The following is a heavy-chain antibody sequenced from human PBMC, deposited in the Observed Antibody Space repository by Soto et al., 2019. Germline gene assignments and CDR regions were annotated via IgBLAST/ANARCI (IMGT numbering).Heavy chain of an antibody. Sequence: RIMQTTGKGLEWIGYIYYSGSTNYNPSLKSRVTISVDTSKNQFSLKLSSVTAADTVVYYSARYSSYDPYDFGFWGQGILGTGSS. D-gene: IGHD5-12*01. J-gene: IGHJ4*03. CDR2: IYYSGST. CDR3: ARYSSYDPYDFGF. V-gene: IGHV4-59*08.